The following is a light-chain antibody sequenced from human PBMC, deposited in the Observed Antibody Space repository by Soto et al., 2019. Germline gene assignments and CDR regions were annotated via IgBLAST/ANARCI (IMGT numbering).Light chain of an antibody. CDR3: SSFTGSNYV. Sequence: SAPTQPASLFGSPWQSLTIFCPGNLIDVGGYNFVSWYQQYPGKAPKLMICDVSNRPSGVSNRFSGSKSGNTASLTISGLQAEDEADYYCSSFTGSNYVFGTGTKVTVL. V-gene: IGLV2-14*03. J-gene: IGLJ1*01. CDR2: DVS. CDR1: LIDVGGYNF.